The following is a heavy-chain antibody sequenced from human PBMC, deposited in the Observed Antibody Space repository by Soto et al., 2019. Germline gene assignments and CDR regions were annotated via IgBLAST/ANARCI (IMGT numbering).Heavy chain of an antibody. CDR2: IKPYNGNT. V-gene: IGHV1-18*01. CDR3: ARDAAVGLFDY. D-gene: IGHD6-19*01. Sequence: QVQLVQSGAEVKKPGASVKVSCKASGYTFTSYGISWVRHAPGQGLEGMGWIKPYNGNTKYAQKLQGRVTMTTDTSTSTAYRELRRLRSDDTAVYYCARDAAVGLFDYWGQGTLVTVAS. CDR1: GYTFTSYG. J-gene: IGHJ4*02.